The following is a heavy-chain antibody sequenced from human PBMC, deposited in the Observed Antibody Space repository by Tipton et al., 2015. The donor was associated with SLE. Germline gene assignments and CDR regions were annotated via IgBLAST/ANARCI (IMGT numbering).Heavy chain of an antibody. Sequence: QVQLVQSGAEVKKPGASVKVSCKASGYTFTSYYMHWVRQAPGQGLEWMGIINPSGGSTSYAQKFQGRVTMSRDTSTSTVYMELSSLRSEDTAVYYCAGGFAGPGELSPKYFDYWGQGTLVAVSS. CDR2: INPSGGST. CDR1: GYTFTSYY. D-gene: IGHD3-16*02. CDR3: AGGFAGPGELSPKYFDY. V-gene: IGHV1-46*01. J-gene: IGHJ4*02.